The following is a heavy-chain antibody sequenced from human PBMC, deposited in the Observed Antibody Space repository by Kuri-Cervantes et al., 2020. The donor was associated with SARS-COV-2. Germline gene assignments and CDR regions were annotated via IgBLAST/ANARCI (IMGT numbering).Heavy chain of an antibody. D-gene: IGHD5-12*01. CDR2: ISYDGSNK. Sequence: GESLKISCAASGFTFRSYAMHWVRQAPGKGLEWVAVISYDGSNKDYADSVKGRFTISRDNSKNTLYLQMNSLRAEDTAVYYCARDLRVATIYGIQYYGMDVWGQGTMVTVSS. CDR3: ARDLRVATIYGIQYYGMDV. J-gene: IGHJ6*02. V-gene: IGHV3-30*14. CDR1: GFTFRSYA.